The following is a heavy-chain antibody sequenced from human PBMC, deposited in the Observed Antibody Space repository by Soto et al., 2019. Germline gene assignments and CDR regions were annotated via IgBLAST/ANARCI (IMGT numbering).Heavy chain of an antibody. D-gene: IGHD3-16*01. CDR1: GFSFSSFA. CDR3: ARDGDVNTGFGKDY. J-gene: IGHJ4*02. V-gene: IGHV3-48*03. CDR2: ISDDGASI. Sequence: EVQLVESGGALVQPGGSLRLSCEASGFSFSSFAMNWVRQAPGRGLEWVSYISDDGASIYYADSLKGRFTISRDNAKNSLSLQMNSLSAEDTAMYYCARDGDVNTGFGKDYWGQGTLVTVSS.